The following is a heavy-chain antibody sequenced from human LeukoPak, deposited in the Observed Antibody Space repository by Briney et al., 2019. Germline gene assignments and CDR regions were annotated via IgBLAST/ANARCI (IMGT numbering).Heavy chain of an antibody. CDR3: ATSSVWGGAFNI. Sequence: GGSLRLSCAASGFTFSSYWMYWVRQAPGKGLVWVSRINSDGSDTSYADSVQGRFTISRDNAKNTLYLQMNSLRAEDTAVYYCATSSVWGGAFNIWGQGTMVTVSS. V-gene: IGHV3-74*01. J-gene: IGHJ3*02. CDR2: INSDGSDT. CDR1: GFTFSSYW. D-gene: IGHD3-16*01.